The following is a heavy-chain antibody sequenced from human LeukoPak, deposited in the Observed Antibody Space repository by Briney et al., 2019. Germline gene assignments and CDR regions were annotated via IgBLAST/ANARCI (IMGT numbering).Heavy chain of an antibody. V-gene: IGHV4-34*01. Sequence: SETLSLTCAVYGGSFSGYYWSWIRQPPGKGLEWIGEINHSGSTNYNPSLKSRVTISVDTSKNQFSLKLSSVTAADTAVYYCASFIMVVTTKYYYYYYGMDVWGQGTTVTVSS. D-gene: IGHD5-12*01. J-gene: IGHJ6*02. CDR1: GGSFSGYY. CDR3: ASFIMVVTTKYYYYYYGMDV. CDR2: INHSGST.